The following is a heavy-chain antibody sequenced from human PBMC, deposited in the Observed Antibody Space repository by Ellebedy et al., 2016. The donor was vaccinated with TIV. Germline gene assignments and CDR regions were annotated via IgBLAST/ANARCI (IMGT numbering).Heavy chain of an antibody. J-gene: IGHJ4*02. V-gene: IGHV3-23*01. CDR2: ISGGGGST. Sequence: PGGSLRLSCAASGFTFSTYAMSWVRQSPGKGLEWVSTISGGGGSTHYADSVKGRFAVSRDNSKNTLSLQMNSLRVEDTAVYYCAKDQYSSSWYGPFDFWGPGTLVTASS. D-gene: IGHD6-13*01. CDR3: AKDQYSSSWYGPFDF. CDR1: GFTFSTYA.